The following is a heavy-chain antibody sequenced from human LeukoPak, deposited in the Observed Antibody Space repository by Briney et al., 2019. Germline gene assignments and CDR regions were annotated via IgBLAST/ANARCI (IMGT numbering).Heavy chain of an antibody. J-gene: IGHJ4*02. V-gene: IGHV3-21*01. CDR3: ARDGIFDY. CDR2: IRSGSTYI. CDR1: GFTFSTYS. Sequence: GGSLRLSCAASGFTFSTYSMHWVRQAPGKGLEWVSSIRSGSTYINYADSVKGRFTISRDDAKNSLYLRMNSLRAEDTAVYYCARDGIFDYWGQGALVTVSS.